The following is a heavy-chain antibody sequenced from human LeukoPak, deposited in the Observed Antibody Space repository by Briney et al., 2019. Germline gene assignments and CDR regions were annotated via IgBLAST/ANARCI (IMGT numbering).Heavy chain of an antibody. D-gene: IGHD5-24*01. CDR1: GFTFSSYA. J-gene: IGHJ4*02. Sequence: GGSLRLSCAASGFTFSSYAIHWVRQAPGKGLEWVAVISYDGSNKYYADSVKGRFAISRDNSKNTLFLQMNSLRAEDTAVYYCARTIDHFDYWGQGTLVTVSS. CDR3: ARTIDHFDY. V-gene: IGHV3-30*09. CDR2: ISYDGSNK.